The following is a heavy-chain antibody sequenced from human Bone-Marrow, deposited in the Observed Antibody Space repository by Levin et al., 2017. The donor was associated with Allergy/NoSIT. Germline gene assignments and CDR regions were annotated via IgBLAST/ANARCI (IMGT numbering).Heavy chain of an antibody. J-gene: IGHJ4*02. CDR2: ISSDGIKK. D-gene: IGHD6-19*01. V-gene: IGHV3-30-3*01. CDR3: ARGKLAGHKSLAVDF. Sequence: GGSLRLSCTASGFTFTSYSFHWVRQSPGKGLEWVALISSDGIKKYYAESVKGRFTISRDNFKSTLYLEMNSLRGDDSALYFCARGKLAGHKSLAVDFWGQGTLVTVSS. CDR1: GFTFTSYS.